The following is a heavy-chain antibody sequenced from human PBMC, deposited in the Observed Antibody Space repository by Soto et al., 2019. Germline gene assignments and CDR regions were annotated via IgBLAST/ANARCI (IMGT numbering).Heavy chain of an antibody. Sequence: QVQLQESGPGLVKPSQTLSLTCTVSGGSISSGDYYWSWIRQPPGKGLEWIGYIYYSGSTYYNPSLKSRVTISVATSKNQFSLKLSSMTAADTAVYYRAGLNYDYVWGSYRYSFDYWGQGTLVTVSS. CDR1: GGSISSGDYY. J-gene: IGHJ4*02. CDR2: IYYSGST. D-gene: IGHD3-16*02. V-gene: IGHV4-30-4*01. CDR3: AGLNYDYVWGSYRYSFDY.